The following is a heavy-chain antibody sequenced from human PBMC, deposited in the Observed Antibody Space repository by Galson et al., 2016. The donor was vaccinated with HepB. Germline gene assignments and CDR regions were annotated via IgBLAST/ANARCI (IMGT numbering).Heavy chain of an antibody. CDR2: MNPNKGVV. D-gene: IGHD3-9*01. J-gene: IGHJ6*02. V-gene: IGHV1-8*01. CDR1: GYTFTTYD. CDR3: ARADWVPLLSRTEDV. Sequence: SVKVSCKASGYTFTTYDINWVRQATGQGLEWMGWMNPNKGVVGDAPKLQGRVTMTRDTSISTAYMELSSLRSEDTAVYYCARADWVPLLSRTEDVWGQGTTVTVAS.